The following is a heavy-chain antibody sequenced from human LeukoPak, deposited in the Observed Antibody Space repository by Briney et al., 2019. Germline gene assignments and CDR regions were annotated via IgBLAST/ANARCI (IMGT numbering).Heavy chain of an antibody. CDR2: ISYDGSNK. CDR1: GFTFSSYA. V-gene: IGHV3-30-3*01. Sequence: GGSLRLSCAASGFTFSSYAMHWVRQAPGKGLEWVAVISYDGSNKYYADSVKGRFTISRDNSKNTLYLQMNSLRAEDTAVYYCARVRCGMDVWGQGTTVTVSS. J-gene: IGHJ6*02. CDR3: ARVRCGMDV.